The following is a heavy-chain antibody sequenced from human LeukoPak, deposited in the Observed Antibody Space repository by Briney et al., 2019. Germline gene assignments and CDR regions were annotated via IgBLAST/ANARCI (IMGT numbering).Heavy chain of an antibody. Sequence: ASVKVSCKASGYTFTGYYIHWVRQAPGQGLEWMGIIDPSGARTNYAQKFQGRVTMTRDMSTSTVYMELSSLRSEDTAVYYCARCDAYGDYDYWGQGTLVTVSS. J-gene: IGHJ4*02. D-gene: IGHD4-17*01. CDR2: IDPSGART. CDR1: GYTFTGYY. V-gene: IGHV1-46*01. CDR3: ARCDAYGDYDY.